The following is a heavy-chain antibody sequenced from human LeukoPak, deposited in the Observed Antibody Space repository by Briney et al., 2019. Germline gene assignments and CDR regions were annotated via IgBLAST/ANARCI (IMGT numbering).Heavy chain of an antibody. D-gene: IGHD1-1*01. CDR3: ARGGWKDYFGY. CDR1: GFTFSDYS. Sequence: GGSLRLSCAASGFTFSDYSMNWVRQAPGKGLEWVSSISRTSDYIYYADSMKGRFTISRDNAKNSLYLQMNSLRAEDTAVYYCARGGWKDYFGYWGQGTLVTVSS. J-gene: IGHJ4*02. CDR2: ISRTSDYI. V-gene: IGHV3-21*01.